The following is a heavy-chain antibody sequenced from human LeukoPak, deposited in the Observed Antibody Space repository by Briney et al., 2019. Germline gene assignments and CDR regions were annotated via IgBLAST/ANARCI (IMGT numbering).Heavy chain of an antibody. D-gene: IGHD2-2*01. CDR2: ISSSSGYI. CDR3: ARGYCSSTSCSLDFDY. V-gene: IGHV3-21*01. CDR1: GFTFSSYS. Sequence: GGSLRLSCAASGFTFSSYSMNWVRQAPGKGLEWVSSISSSSGYIYYADSVKGRFTISRDNAKNSLYLQMNSLRAEDTAVYYCARGYCSSTSCSLDFDYWGQGTLVTVSS. J-gene: IGHJ4*02.